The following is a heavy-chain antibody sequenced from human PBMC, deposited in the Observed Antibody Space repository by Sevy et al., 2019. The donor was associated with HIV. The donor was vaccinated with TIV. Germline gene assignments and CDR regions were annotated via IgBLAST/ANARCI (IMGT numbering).Heavy chain of an antibody. Sequence: KQSQTLSLTCAISGDSVSRNSGSWNWIRQSPSRGLEWLGRAYYTSKWYYDYSASLKSRLSINPDTSKNQFSLQLNSVTPEETAVYYCVRDVRSGSFSRGFDYWGQGTLVTVSS. D-gene: IGHD1-26*01. CDR1: GDSVSRNSGS. CDR3: VRDVRSGSFSRGFDY. CDR2: AYYTSKWYY. V-gene: IGHV6-1*01. J-gene: IGHJ4*02.